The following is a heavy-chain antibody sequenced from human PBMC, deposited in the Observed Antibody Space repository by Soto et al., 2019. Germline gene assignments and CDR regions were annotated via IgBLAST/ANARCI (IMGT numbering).Heavy chain of an antibody. V-gene: IGHV4-30-2*01. Sequence: QLQLQESGSGLVKPSQTLSLTCAVSGGSMSSGGYFWSWMRQPPGKGLERIGYIYQSGSTYYKPSLKSRVTISVARSTNQSSLRLSSGTAADRAVYYCPRGPGPWGQGTLVTVSS. CDR2: IYQSGST. J-gene: IGHJ5*02. CDR1: GGSMSSGGYF. CDR3: PRGPGP.